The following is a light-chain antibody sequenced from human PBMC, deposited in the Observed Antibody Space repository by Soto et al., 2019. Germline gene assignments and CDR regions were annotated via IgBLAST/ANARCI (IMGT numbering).Light chain of an antibody. CDR3: RSCTTRSPHAV. CDR2: DVS. Sequence: QSVLTQPASVSGSPGQSITISCTGTSSDVGGYNYVSWYQQHPGKAPKLMIYDVSNRPSGVSNRFSGSKSGNTASLTISGLQAEDEADYYCRSCTTRSPHAVFGPGTKVT. J-gene: IGLJ1*01. V-gene: IGLV2-14*01. CDR1: SSDVGGYNY.